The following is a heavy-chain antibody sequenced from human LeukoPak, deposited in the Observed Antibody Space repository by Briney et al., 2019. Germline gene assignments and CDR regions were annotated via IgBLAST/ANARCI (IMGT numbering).Heavy chain of an antibody. V-gene: IGHV4-30-4*01. D-gene: IGHD2-15*01. Sequence: SQTLSLTCTVSGCSISSGDYYWSWIRQPPGKGLEWIGYIYYSGSTYYNPSLKSRVTISVDTSKNQFSLKLSSVTAADTAVYYCARVVVVVVAATPFESHWFDPWGQGTLVTVSS. CDR1: GCSISSGDYY. CDR3: ARVVVVVVAATPFESHWFDP. CDR2: IYYSGST. J-gene: IGHJ5*02.